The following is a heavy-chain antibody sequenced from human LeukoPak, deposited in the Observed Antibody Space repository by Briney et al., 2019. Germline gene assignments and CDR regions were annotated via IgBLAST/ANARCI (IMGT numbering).Heavy chain of an antibody. CDR1: GFTFSSYS. V-gene: IGHV3-21*01. CDR2: ISSSSSYI. CDR3: ARGGAIKDDAFDI. Sequence: TPGGSLRLSCAASGFTFSSYSMNWVRQAPGKGLEWVSSISSSSSYIYYADSVKGRFTISRDNAKNSLYLQMNSLRAEDTAVYYCARGGAIKDDAFDIWGQGTMVTVSS. J-gene: IGHJ3*02. D-gene: IGHD2-21*01.